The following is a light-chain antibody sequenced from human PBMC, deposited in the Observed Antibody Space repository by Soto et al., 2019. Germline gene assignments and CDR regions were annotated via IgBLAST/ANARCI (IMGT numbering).Light chain of an antibody. CDR3: QSYDSSLSWV. V-gene: IGLV1-40*01. CDR1: SSNIGAGYD. CDR2: GNS. Sequence: QSVLTQPPSVSGVPGQRVTISCTGSSSNIGAGYDVHWYQQFPGTAPKLLIYGNSNRPSGVPDRFSGSKSGTSASLAITGLQAEDEADYYCQSYDSSLSWVFGGGTKVTVL. J-gene: IGLJ3*02.